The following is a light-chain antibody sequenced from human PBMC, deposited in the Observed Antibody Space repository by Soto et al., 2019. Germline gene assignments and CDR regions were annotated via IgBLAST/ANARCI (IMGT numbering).Light chain of an antibody. CDR2: AAS. J-gene: IGKJ3*01. V-gene: IGKV1-27*01. CDR3: QKYSIVPV. Sequence: DIPMTQSPSSLSASVGDRVTITCRASQGSNNYVAWYQQKPGKPPKLLIYAASTLQSGVPSRFSGSGSGTDFTLTINSLQPEDVATYSCQKYSIVPVFGPGTKVDIK. CDR1: QGSNNY.